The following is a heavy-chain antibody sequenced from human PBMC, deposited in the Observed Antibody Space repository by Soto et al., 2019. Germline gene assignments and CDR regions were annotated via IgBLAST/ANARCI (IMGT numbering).Heavy chain of an antibody. Sequence: ASVKVSCKASGYTFTGYYMHWVRQAPGQGLEWMGWINPSSGGTNYAQKFQGWVTMTRDTSISTAYVELSRLRSDDTAVYYCARDVDYGDYHGDAFAIWGQGTMVTVSS. CDR3: ARDVDYGDYHGDAFAI. D-gene: IGHD4-17*01. J-gene: IGHJ3*02. V-gene: IGHV1-2*04. CDR1: GYTFTGYY. CDR2: INPSSGGT.